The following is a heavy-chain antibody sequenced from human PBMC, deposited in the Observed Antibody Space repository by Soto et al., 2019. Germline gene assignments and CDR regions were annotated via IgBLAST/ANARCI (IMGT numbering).Heavy chain of an antibody. J-gene: IGHJ5*01. V-gene: IGHV4-30-4*01. Sequence: SETLSLTCTVSGGSISSGDYYWSWIRQPPGKGLEWIGYIYYSGSTYYNPSLKSRVTISVDTSKNQFSLQLNSVTPDDTAVYYCARLIGNSWLDSWGQGTLVTVSS. D-gene: IGHD2-8*01. CDR2: IYYSGST. CDR1: GGSISSGDYY. CDR3: ARLIGNSWLDS.